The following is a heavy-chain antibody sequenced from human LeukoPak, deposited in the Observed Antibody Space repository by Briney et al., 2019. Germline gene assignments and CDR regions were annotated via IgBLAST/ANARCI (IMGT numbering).Heavy chain of an antibody. CDR2: IYSGGST. Sequence: GGSLRLSCAASGFTVSNNYMSCVRQAPGKGMEWVSVIYSGGSTYYADSVKGRFTISRDNSKNTLYLQMNSLRAEDTAVYYCALGGGSYYGHDAFDIWGQGTMVTVSS. CDR3: ALGGGSYYGHDAFDI. CDR1: GFTVSNNY. D-gene: IGHD1-26*01. V-gene: IGHV3-66*02. J-gene: IGHJ3*02.